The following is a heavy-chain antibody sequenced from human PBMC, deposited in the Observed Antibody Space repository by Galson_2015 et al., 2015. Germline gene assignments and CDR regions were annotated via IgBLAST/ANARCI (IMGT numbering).Heavy chain of an antibody. V-gene: IGHV3-21*06. J-gene: IGHJ3*02. CDR1: GLTVGSSS. CDR3: GRERADMAVDGHAFDI. CDR2: ITSRRSYI. Sequence: SLRLSLAVSGLTVGSSSMDWVRQAPGKGLEWVSSITSRRSYISYADSVKGRFTISRDNAKNSLYLQMSSLRAEATAVYYCGRERADMAVDGHAFDIWGHGTMVTVSS. D-gene: IGHD6-19*01.